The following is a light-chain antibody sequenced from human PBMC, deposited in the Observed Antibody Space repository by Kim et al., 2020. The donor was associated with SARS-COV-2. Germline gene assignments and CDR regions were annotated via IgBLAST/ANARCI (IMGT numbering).Light chain of an antibody. J-gene: IGKJ2*01. CDR3: QQSHNAPYT. CDR2: AAS. Sequence: GSIGDRVTITRRASQPISTFLNWYQQKPGKAPKLLISAASTLANGVPSMFTGGGSGTDFTLTISSLQPEDFATYYCQQSHNAPYTFGQGTKLEI. CDR1: QPISTF. V-gene: IGKV1-39*01.